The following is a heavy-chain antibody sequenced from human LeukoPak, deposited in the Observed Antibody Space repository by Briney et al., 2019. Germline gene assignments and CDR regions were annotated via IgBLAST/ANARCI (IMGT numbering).Heavy chain of an antibody. CDR2: TNQDGSGK. Sequence: GGSLRLSCAASGFTFSSHWMSWVRQAPGKGLEWVANTNQDGSGKYYVDSVKGRFIISRDNAKNSLYFQMNSLRAEDTAVYYCANHQHWGQGTLVTVSS. J-gene: IGHJ4*02. CDR3: ANHQH. V-gene: IGHV3-7*01. CDR1: GFTFSSHW.